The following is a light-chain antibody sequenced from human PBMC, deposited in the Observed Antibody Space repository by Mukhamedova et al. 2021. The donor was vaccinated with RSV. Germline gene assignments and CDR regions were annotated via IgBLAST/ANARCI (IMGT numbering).Light chain of an antibody. CDR2: KAS. V-gene: IGKV1-5*03. CDR3: QQYHSSSGT. Sequence: WYQRRVHGKAPKLLIYKASNLESGVPSRFSGSGSGTEFTLTISSLQPDDFATYYCQQYHSSSGTFGQGTKVEIK. J-gene: IGKJ1*01.